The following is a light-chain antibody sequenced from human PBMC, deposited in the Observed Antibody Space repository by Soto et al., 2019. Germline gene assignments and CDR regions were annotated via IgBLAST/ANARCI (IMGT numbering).Light chain of an antibody. V-gene: IGKV3-11*01. J-gene: IGKJ2*01. CDR2: DAS. CDR3: QQRSNWLPYT. CDR1: QSVSSY. Sequence: EIVLTQSPATLSLSPGERATLSCRASQSVSSYLAWYQQKPGQAPRLLISDASNRATGIPARFSGSGSGTDFTLTISSLEPEDFAVYYCQQRSNWLPYTFGQGTKLEIK.